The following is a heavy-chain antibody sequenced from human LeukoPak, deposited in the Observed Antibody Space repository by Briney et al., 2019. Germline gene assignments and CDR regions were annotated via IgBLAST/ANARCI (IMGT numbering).Heavy chain of an antibody. Sequence: SETLSLTCTVSGGSISSYYWSWIRQPPGKGLEWIGYIYYTGSTNYNPSLKSRVTMSVDTSKNQFSLKLSSVTAADTAVYFCARGSGWYFDYWGQGTLVTVSS. V-gene: IGHV4-59*01. D-gene: IGHD6-19*01. CDR1: GGSISSYY. CDR2: IYYTGST. CDR3: ARGSGWYFDY. J-gene: IGHJ4*02.